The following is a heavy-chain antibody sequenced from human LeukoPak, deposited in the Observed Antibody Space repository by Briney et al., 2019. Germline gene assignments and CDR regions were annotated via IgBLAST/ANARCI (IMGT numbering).Heavy chain of an antibody. D-gene: IGHD6-6*01. J-gene: IGHJ4*02. CDR2: IYPGDSDT. V-gene: IGHV5-51*01. Sequence: GESLKISCKGSGYSFTSYWIGWVRQMPGKGLEWMGIIYPGDSDTRYSPSFQGQVTISADKSISTAYLQWSSLKASDTAMYYCATTFGHPAGSFTFDYWGQGTLVTVSS. CDR3: ATTFGHPAGSFTFDY. CDR1: GYSFTSYW.